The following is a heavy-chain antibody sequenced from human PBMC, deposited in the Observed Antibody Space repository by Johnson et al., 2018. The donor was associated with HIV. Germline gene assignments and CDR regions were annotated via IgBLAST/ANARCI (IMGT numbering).Heavy chain of an antibody. CDR3: AKGWEGVTSGDAFDI. J-gene: IGHJ3*02. CDR1: GFTSSSYA. Sequence: VQLVESGGGVVQPGRSLRLSCAASGFTSSSYAMHCARQAPGKGLEWVASISGNGGTTYYADCVKGRCTISRDNSNNTLYLQMNSLRAEDTAVYYCAKGWEGVTSGDAFDIWGQGTTVTVSS. D-gene: IGHD2-21*02. V-gene: IGHV3-23*04. CDR2: ISGNGGTT.